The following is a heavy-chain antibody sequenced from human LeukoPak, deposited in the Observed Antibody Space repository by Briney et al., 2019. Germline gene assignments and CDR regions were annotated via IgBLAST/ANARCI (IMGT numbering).Heavy chain of an antibody. J-gene: IGHJ3*02. CDR2: IYSGGST. Sequence: GGSLRLSCAASGFTVSSNYMSWVRQAPGKGLEWDSVIYSGGSTYYADSVKGRFTISRDNSKNTLYLQMNSLRAEDTAVYYCATYSIAAAGTGAFDIWGQGTMVTVSS. CDR1: GFTVSSNY. CDR3: ATYSIAAAGTGAFDI. V-gene: IGHV3-66*01. D-gene: IGHD6-13*01.